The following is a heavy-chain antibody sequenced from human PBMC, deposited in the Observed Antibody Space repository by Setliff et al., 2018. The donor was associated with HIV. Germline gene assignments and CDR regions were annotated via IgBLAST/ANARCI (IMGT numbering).Heavy chain of an antibody. J-gene: IGHJ3*02. CDR1: GGSITSGGFY. CDR3: ARGDAMTSLGAFDI. D-gene: IGHD2-2*01. Sequence: SETLSLTCTDSGGSITSGGFYWSWIRQYPQKGLEWIGYIYYSGGTYYNPSLKSRVTMSVDTSKNQFSLKLSSVTAADTAVYYCARGDAMTSLGAFDIWSQGTMVTVSS. V-gene: IGHV4-31*02. CDR2: IYYSGGT.